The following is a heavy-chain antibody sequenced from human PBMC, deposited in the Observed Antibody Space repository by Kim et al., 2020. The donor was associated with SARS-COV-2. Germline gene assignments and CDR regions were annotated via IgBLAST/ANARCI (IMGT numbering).Heavy chain of an antibody. D-gene: IGHD2-2*03. V-gene: IGHV3-23*01. Sequence: GGSLRLSCAASEFTFSTYAMHWVRQAPGKGLEWVSAISGSGAGTYYADSVKGRFTISRDTSKNTLYLQMNSLRAEDTAVYYCAKRAGVGSYYFDDWGQGTLVTVSS. J-gene: IGHJ4*02. CDR2: ISGSGAGT. CDR1: EFTFSTYA. CDR3: AKRAGVGSYYFDD.